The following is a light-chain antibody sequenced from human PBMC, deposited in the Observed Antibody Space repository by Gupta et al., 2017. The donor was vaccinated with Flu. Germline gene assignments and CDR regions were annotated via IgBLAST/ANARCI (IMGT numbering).Light chain of an antibody. CDR3: AACDDSLTGVV. V-gene: IGLV1-36*01. Sequence: MVNIACSGSSSNIGNNDVNWYHQHPGGAPKLLMYSDDLLPSEVAERFSDSKFGTTASLAISGLQYDDEADYYCAACDDSLTGVVFGGGTKVTVL. CDR2: SDD. J-gene: IGLJ3*02. CDR1: SSNIGNND.